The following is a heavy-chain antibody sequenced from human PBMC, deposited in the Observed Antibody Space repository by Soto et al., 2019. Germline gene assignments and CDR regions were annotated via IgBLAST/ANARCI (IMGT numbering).Heavy chain of an antibody. D-gene: IGHD3-3*01. CDR1: GFTFSSYA. V-gene: IGHV3-23*01. CDR3: AKVGDDFWSGYYPNWFDP. Sequence: GGSLRLSCAASGFTFSSYAMSWVRQAPGKGLEWVSAICGSGGSTYYADSVKGRFTISRDNSKNTLYLQMNSLRAEDTAVYYCAKVGDDFWSGYYPNWFDPWGQGTLVTVSS. J-gene: IGHJ5*02. CDR2: ICGSGGST.